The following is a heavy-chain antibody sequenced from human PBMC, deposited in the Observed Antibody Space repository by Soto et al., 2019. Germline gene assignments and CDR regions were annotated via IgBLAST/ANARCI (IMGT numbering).Heavy chain of an antibody. D-gene: IGHD2-2*01. Sequence: GGSLRLSCAASGFTFSTYAMQWVRQAPGKGLEWVAVISYDGSNKYYADSVKGRFTISRYNSNNPLYLQMNSLRSEDTAVYYCARDRPSPYCSSTSCSSYFDYWGQVTLVTVSS. CDR3: ARDRPSPYCSSTSCSSYFDY. J-gene: IGHJ4*02. CDR2: ISYDGSNK. V-gene: IGHV3-30-3*01. CDR1: GFTFSTYA.